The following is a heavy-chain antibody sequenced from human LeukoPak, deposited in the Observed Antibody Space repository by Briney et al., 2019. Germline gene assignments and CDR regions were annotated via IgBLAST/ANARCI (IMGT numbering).Heavy chain of an antibody. D-gene: IGHD4-11*01. CDR2: IYTSGST. CDR3: ARDPDYSTDYYYYMDV. Sequence: SETLSLTCAVYGGSFSGYYWSWIRQPAGKGLEWIGRIYTSGSTNYNPSLKSRVTMSVDTSKNQFSLKLSSVTAADTAVYYCARDPDYSTDYYYYMDVWGKGTTVTVSS. V-gene: IGHV4-4*07. CDR1: GGSFSGYY. J-gene: IGHJ6*03.